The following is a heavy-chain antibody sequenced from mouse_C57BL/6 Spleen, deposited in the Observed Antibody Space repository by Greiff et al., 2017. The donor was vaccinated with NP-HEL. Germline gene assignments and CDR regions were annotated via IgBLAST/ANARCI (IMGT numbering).Heavy chain of an antibody. Sequence: EVQLQQSGPELVKPGASVKISCKASGYTFTDYYMNWVKQSHGKSLEWIGDINPNNGGTSYNQKFKGKATLTVDKSSSTAYMELRSLTSEDSAVYYCARGDYYGNSYYAMDYWGQGTSVTVSS. J-gene: IGHJ4*01. D-gene: IGHD2-1*01. CDR2: INPNNGGT. CDR1: GYTFTDYY. V-gene: IGHV1-26*01. CDR3: ARGDYYGNSYYAMDY.